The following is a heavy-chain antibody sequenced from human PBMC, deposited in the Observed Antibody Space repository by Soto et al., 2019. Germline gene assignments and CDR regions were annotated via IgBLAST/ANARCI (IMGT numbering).Heavy chain of an antibody. D-gene: IGHD1-26*01. V-gene: IGHV3-23*01. CDR3: ANDHSGSYLYYYDYGMEV. CDR2: ISGSGGST. J-gene: IGHJ6*02. CDR1: GFTFSSYA. Sequence: EVQLLESGGGLVQPGGSLRLSCAASGFTFSSYAMSWVRQAPGKGLECVSAISGSGGSTYYADSVKGRCTISRDNSKNTLYQNMNSLRAEDTAVYYCANDHSGSYLYYYDYGMEVRGQGTTVTVSS.